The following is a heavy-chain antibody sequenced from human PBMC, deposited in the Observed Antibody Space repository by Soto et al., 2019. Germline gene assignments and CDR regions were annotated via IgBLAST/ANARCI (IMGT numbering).Heavy chain of an antibody. Sequence: SVKVSCKASGYTFTSYYMHWVRQAPGQGLEWMGGIIPIFGTANYAQKFQGRVTITADKSTSTAYMELSSLRSEDTAVYYCARESDSSGYYLDYWGQGTLVTVSS. CDR3: ARESDSSGYYLDY. J-gene: IGHJ4*02. CDR2: IIPIFGTA. V-gene: IGHV1-69*06. CDR1: GYTFTSYY. D-gene: IGHD3-22*01.